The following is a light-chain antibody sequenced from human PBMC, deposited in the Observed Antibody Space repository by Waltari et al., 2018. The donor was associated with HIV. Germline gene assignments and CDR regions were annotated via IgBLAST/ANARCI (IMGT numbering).Light chain of an antibody. Sequence: ETVVTQSPLSLTVTPGEPASISCRSSQNLLYNNGYNYLDWYLQKPGQPPQVLIYLGSYRASGVPDRFSGSGSGTDFTLKISRVEAEDVGVYYCMQALQNPLFGQGTKLEIK. J-gene: IGKJ2*01. CDR2: LGS. CDR1: QNLLYNNGYNY. CDR3: MQALQNPL. V-gene: IGKV2-28*01.